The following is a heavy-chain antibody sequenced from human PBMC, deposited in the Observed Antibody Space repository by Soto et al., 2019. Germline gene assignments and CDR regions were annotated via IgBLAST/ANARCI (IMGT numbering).Heavy chain of an antibody. Sequence: SETLSLTCTVSGGSISSYYWSWIRQPPGKGLEWIGYIYYSGSTNYNPSLKSRVTISVDTSKNQFSLKLSSVTAADTAVYYCARHRPDSYAPYYFDYWGQGTLVTVSS. D-gene: IGHD2-15*01. J-gene: IGHJ4*02. V-gene: IGHV4-59*08. CDR1: GGSISSYY. CDR2: IYYSGST. CDR3: ARHRPDSYAPYYFDY.